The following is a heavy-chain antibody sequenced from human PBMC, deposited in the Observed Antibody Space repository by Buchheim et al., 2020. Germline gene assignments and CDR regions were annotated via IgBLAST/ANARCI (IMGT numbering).Heavy chain of an antibody. CDR3: AREVWRLGELSLRYYYYGMDV. CDR2: ISAYNGNT. D-gene: IGHD3-16*02. J-gene: IGHJ6*02. Sequence: QVQLVQSGAEVKKPGASVKVSCKASGYTFTSYGISWVRQAPGQGLEWMGWISAYNGNTNYAQKLQGRVTMTTDTSTSTAYLELRSLRSDDTAVYYCAREVWRLGELSLRYYYYGMDVWGQGTT. V-gene: IGHV1-18*01. CDR1: GYTFTSYG.